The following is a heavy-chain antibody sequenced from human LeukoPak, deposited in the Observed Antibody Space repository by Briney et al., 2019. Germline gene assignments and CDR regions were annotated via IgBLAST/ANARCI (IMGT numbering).Heavy chain of an antibody. Sequence: PSETLSLTCAVYGGPFSGYYWSWIRQPPGKGLGWIGEINHSGSTNYNPSLKSRVTISVDTSKNQFSLKLSSVTAADTAVYYCARGRGYSYGFTAFDIWGQGTMVTVSS. CDR2: INHSGST. J-gene: IGHJ3*02. V-gene: IGHV4-34*01. CDR3: ARGRGYSYGFTAFDI. CDR1: GGPFSGYY. D-gene: IGHD5-18*01.